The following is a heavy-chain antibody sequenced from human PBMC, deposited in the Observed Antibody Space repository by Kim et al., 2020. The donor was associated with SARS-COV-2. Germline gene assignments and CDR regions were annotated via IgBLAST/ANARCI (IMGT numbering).Heavy chain of an antibody. D-gene: IGHD3-16*01. J-gene: IGHJ4*02. CDR2: IRYNGIKK. CDR3: AKVDSWGYFDH. CDR1: GFTFSTIG. Sequence: GGSLRLSCAASGFTFSTIGMHWVRPAPGKGLEWVAVIRYNGIKKYYADSVEGRFTISRDNSKRTLYLQMNSLRAKDTALYYCAKVDSWGYFDHWGQGTRV. V-gene: IGHV3-33*03.